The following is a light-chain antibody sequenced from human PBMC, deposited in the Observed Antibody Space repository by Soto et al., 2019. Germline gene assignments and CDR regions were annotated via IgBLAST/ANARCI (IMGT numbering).Light chain of an antibody. CDR3: SSYTSSSTVVV. CDR2: DVS. J-gene: IGLJ2*01. V-gene: IGLV2-14*01. Sequence: QSALTQPASVSGSPGQSITISCTGTSSDVGGYNYVSWYQQHPGKAPKLMIYDVSNRPSGVSNRFSGSNSGNTASLTISGLQAEDEADYYCSSYTSSSTVVVFGGGTKLTLL. CDR1: SSDVGGYNY.